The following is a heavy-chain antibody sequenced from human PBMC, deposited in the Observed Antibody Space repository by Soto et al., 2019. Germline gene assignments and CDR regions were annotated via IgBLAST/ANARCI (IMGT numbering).Heavy chain of an antibody. J-gene: IGHJ5*02. Sequence: SGPTLVNPTETLTLTCTVSGFSLSNARMGVSWIRQPPGKALEWLAHIFSNDEKSYSTSLKSRLTISKDTSKSQVVLTMTNMDPVDTATYYCARVQEYSSSMPPVFWLDPWGQGTLVTVSS. V-gene: IGHV2-26*01. CDR3: ARVQEYSSSMPPVFWLDP. CDR2: IFSNDEK. CDR1: GFSLSNARMG. D-gene: IGHD6-6*01.